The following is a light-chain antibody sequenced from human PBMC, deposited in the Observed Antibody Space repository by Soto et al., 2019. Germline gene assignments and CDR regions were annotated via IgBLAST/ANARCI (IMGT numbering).Light chain of an antibody. CDR2: DAS. Sequence: GDRVTITCRASQTISTWMAGYQQKPGKAHKLLVYDASTLQSGVASRCRGSGSGTECTLIISGLQPDDVATYYCQHFNSYPWTFGQGTKVDIK. CDR1: QTISTW. V-gene: IGKV1-5*01. CDR3: QHFNSYPWT. J-gene: IGKJ1*01.